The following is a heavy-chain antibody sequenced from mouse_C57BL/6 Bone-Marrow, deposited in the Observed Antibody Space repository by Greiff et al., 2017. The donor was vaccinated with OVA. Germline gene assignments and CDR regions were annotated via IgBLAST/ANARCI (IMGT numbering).Heavy chain of an antibody. Sequence: VQLQQSGPELVKPGASVKLSCKASGYTLTSYDINWVKQRPGQGLEWIGWIYPRDGSTKYNEKFKGKATLTVDTSSSTAYMERHSLTSEDSAVYFCARSFYYYGSSYAWFAYWGQGTLVTVSA. CDR3: ARSFYYYGSSYAWFAY. D-gene: IGHD1-1*01. CDR1: GYTLTSYD. J-gene: IGHJ3*01. CDR2: IYPRDGST. V-gene: IGHV1-85*01.